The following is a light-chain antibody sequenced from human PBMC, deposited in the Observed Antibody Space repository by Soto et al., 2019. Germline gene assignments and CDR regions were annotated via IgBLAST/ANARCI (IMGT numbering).Light chain of an antibody. CDR2: GNS. V-gene: IGLV1-40*01. CDR1: SSNIGSGYD. CDR3: QSYDSSLSAPYV. J-gene: IGLJ1*01. Sequence: QSLLTHPPSVSGAPGQRFTISCPGISSNIGSGYDVHWYQHLPGTAPKLLIYGNSNRPSGVPDRFSGSKYGTSASLAITGLQAEDEADYYCQSYDSSLSAPYVFGTGTKVTGL.